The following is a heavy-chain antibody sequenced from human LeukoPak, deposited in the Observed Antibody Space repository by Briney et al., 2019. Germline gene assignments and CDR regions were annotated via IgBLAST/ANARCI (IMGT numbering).Heavy chain of an antibody. Sequence: SETLSLTCSVSGGSISSYYWSWIRQPPGKGLGWIGYMYYSGSTNYNPSLKSRVTISVDTSKNQFSLKLSSVTAADTAVYYCARALTDYYYYMDVWGKGTTVTVSS. CDR3: ARALTDYYYYMDV. J-gene: IGHJ6*03. CDR1: GGSISSYY. CDR2: MYYSGST. V-gene: IGHV4-59*01.